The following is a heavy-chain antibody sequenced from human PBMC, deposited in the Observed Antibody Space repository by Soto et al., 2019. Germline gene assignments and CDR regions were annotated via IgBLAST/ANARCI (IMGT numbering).Heavy chain of an antibody. Sequence: ASVKVSCKASGYTFTSYYMHWVRQAPGQGLEWMGIINPSGGSTSYAQKFQGRVTITADESTSTAYMELSSLRSEDTAVYYCAREYPGIAAAGPKRDGMDVWGQGTTVTVSS. V-gene: IGHV1-46*01. J-gene: IGHJ6*02. CDR2: INPSGGST. CDR3: AREYPGIAAAGPKRDGMDV. D-gene: IGHD6-13*01. CDR1: GYTFTSYY.